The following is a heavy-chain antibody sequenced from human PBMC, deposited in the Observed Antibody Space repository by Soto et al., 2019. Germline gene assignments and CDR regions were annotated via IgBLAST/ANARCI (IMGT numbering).Heavy chain of an antibody. CDR1: GFTFSDYY. CDR3: ARRPENFWSGCPEAFDY. V-gene: IGHV3-11*04. J-gene: IGHJ4*02. Sequence: PGGSLRLSCAASGFTFSDYYMGWVRQAPGKGLEWISFVDRTGSPLFYADSVKGRFTISRDNAKNSVSLQMNSLRADDTGVYYCARRPENFWSGCPEAFDYWGPGTLVTVSS. D-gene: IGHD3-3*01. CDR2: VDRTGSPL.